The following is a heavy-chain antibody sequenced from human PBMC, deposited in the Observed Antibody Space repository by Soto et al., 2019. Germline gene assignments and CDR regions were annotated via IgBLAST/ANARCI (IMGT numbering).Heavy chain of an antibody. J-gene: IGHJ6*02. CDR3: ARGIVTASDYTYYYYGMDL. Sequence: QVQLVQSGAEVKMPGSSVKVSCKASGGTFNSYAIDWVRQAPGQGLEWMGGIIPIFGTTNYPQKLRGRVKLTAAESTRTAYMELSTLTSEDTAVYYCARGIVTASDYTYYYYGMDLWGHGTTVTVSS. V-gene: IGHV1-69*12. D-gene: IGHD2-21*02. CDR2: IIPIFGTT. CDR1: GGTFNSYA.